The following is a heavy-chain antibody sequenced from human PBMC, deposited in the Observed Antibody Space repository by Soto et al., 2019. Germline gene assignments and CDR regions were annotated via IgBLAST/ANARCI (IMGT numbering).Heavy chain of an antibody. CDR1: GFSFGTYA. CDR2: ISGGIGST. CDR3: AKGAARYLDY. J-gene: IGHJ4*02. V-gene: IGHV3-23*01. Sequence: GGSLRLSCAASGFSFGTYAMTWVRQAPGKGLEWVSTISGGIGSTFYADSVKGRFLISRDISQKTVFLHMNSLRGEDTAVYFCAKGAARYLDYWGRGALVTVSS.